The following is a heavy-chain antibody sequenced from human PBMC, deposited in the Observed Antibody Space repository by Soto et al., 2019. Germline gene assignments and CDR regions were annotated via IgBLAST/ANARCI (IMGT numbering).Heavy chain of an antibody. CDR3: ARAGIAYCSSTTCFLYYYVMDV. Sequence: QVHLVQSGAEVKKPGASVKVSCKASGYTVTSYYAHWVRQAPGQGLEWLGRINPKSGSTTYAQKFQGRVTMTSDTSTNTLYMELTSLTSGDTAVYYCARAGIAYCSSTTCFLYYYVMDVWGQGTTVTVSS. CDR1: GYTVTSYY. D-gene: IGHD2-2*01. V-gene: IGHV1-46*01. J-gene: IGHJ6*02. CDR2: INPKSGST.